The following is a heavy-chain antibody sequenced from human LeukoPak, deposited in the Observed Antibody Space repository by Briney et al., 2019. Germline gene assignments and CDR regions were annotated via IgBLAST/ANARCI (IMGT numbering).Heavy chain of an antibody. CDR2: ISSSSSTI. D-gene: IGHD1-26*01. CDR1: GFTFSSYS. Sequence: GGSLRLSCAASGFTFSSYSMNWVRQAPGKGLEWVSYISSSSSTIYYADSVKGRFTISRDNSKNTLYLQMNSLRAEDTAVYYCAKDIVGPKLGISYFDYWGQGTLVTVSS. CDR3: AKDIVGPKLGISYFDY. J-gene: IGHJ4*02. V-gene: IGHV3-48*01.